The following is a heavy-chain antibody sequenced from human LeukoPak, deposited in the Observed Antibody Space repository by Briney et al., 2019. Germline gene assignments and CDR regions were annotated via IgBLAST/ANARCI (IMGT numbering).Heavy chain of an antibody. CDR1: GGSISSGDYY. Sequence: SEALSLTCTVSGGSISSGDYYWSWIRQPPGKGLEWIVYIYYSGSTYYNPSLKSRVTISVDTSKNQFSLKLSSVTAADTAVYYCARVWFGEYPFDPSGQGTLVTVSS. V-gene: IGHV4-30-4*01. CDR3: ARVWFGEYPFDP. D-gene: IGHD3-10*01. J-gene: IGHJ5*02. CDR2: IYYSGST.